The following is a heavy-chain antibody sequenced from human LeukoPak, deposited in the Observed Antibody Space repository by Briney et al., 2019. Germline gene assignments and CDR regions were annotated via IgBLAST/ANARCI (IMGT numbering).Heavy chain of an antibody. Sequence: PSETLSLTCAVYGGSFSGYYWSWIRQHPGKGLEWIGYIYYSGSTYYNPSLKSRVTISVDTSKNQFSLKLSSVTAADTAVYYCARARIGTTVTTLAFDIWGQGTMVTVSS. CDR3: ARARIGTTVTTLAFDI. D-gene: IGHD4-17*01. J-gene: IGHJ3*02. CDR1: GGSFSGYY. CDR2: IYYSGST. V-gene: IGHV4-31*11.